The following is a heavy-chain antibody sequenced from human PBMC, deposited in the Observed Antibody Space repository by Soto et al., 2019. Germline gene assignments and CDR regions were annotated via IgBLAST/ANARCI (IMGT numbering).Heavy chain of an antibody. CDR2: IIPIFGTA. CDR3: ARVAPLPFGVVSYYFDY. CDR1: GGTFSSYA. V-gene: IGHV1-69*12. J-gene: IGHJ4*02. Sequence: QVQLVQSGAEVKKPGSSVKVSCKASGGTFSSYAISWVRQAPGQGLEWMGGIIPIFGTANYAQKFQGRVTITAXXSXSXXYMKLSSRRSVDTAVYYCARVAPLPFGVVSYYFDYWGQGTLVTVSS. D-gene: IGHD3-3*01.